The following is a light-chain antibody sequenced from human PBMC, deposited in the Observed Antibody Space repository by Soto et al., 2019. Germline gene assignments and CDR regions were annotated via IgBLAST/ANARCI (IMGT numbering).Light chain of an antibody. CDR2: AAS. Sequence: DIQMTQSPSSVSASVGDRVTITCRASQGISSWLDWYQQKPGKAPKLLIDAASSLQSGVPSRFSGSGSGTEFTLTISFLLREDFARYYCQQAKSFPHPFGQGTKLQIK. CDR1: QGISSW. CDR3: QQAKSFPHP. V-gene: IGKV1-12*01. J-gene: IGKJ2*01.